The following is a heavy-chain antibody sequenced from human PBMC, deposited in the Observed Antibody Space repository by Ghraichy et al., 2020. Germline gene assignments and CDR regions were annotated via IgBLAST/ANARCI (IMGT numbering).Heavy chain of an antibody. J-gene: IGHJ4*02. Sequence: SGPTLVKPTQTLTLTCTFSGFSLSTSGMRVSWIRQPPGKALEWLARIDWDDDKFYSTSLKTRLTISKDTSKNQVVLTMTNVDPVDTASYYCARSDSSAWYGFDYWGQGTLVTVSS. V-gene: IGHV2-70*04. CDR1: GFSLSTSGMR. D-gene: IGHD6-19*01. CDR3: ARSDSSAWYGFDY. CDR2: IDWDDDK.